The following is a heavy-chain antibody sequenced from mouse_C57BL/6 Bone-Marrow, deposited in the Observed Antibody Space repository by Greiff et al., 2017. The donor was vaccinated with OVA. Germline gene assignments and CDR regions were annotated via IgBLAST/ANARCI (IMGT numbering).Heavy chain of an antibody. CDR3: ARRLWYRAWFAY. CDR2: IYPGSGNT. J-gene: IGHJ3*01. CDR1: GYSFTSYY. V-gene: IGHV1-66*01. D-gene: IGHD2-1*01. Sequence: QVQLQQSGPELVKPGASVKISCKASGYSFTSYYIHWVQQRPGQGLVWIGWIYPGSGNTKYNAKFKGKATLTADTSSSTAYMQLSSLTAEDSAVYYCARRLWYRAWFAYWGQGTLVTVSA.